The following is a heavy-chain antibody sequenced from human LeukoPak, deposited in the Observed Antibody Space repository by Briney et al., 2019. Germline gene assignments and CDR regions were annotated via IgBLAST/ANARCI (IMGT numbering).Heavy chain of an antibody. D-gene: IGHD1-26*01. J-gene: IGHJ4*02. Sequence: PSETLSLTCTISGGSIRSSSYYWGWIRQPPGKGLEWIGSIYYSGSTYYNPSLKSRVTISVDTSKNQFSLKLSSVTAADTAVYYCARGSSGSYARFDYWGQGTLVTVSS. CDR2: IYYSGST. CDR3: ARGSSGSYARFDY. V-gene: IGHV4-39*07. CDR1: GGSIRSSSYY.